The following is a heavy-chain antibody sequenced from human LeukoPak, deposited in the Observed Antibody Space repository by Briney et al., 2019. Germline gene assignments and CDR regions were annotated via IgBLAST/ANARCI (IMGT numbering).Heavy chain of an antibody. D-gene: IGHD5-18*01. CDR3: ASADTAMAPLDY. CDR1: GGSISSSSYY. J-gene: IGHJ4*02. Sequence: SETLSLTCTVSGGSISSSSYYWGWIRQPPGKGLEWIGSIYYSGSTYYNPSLKSRVTISVDTSKNQFSLKLSPVTAADTAVYYCASADTAMAPLDYWGQGTLVTVSS. V-gene: IGHV4-39*01. CDR2: IYYSGST.